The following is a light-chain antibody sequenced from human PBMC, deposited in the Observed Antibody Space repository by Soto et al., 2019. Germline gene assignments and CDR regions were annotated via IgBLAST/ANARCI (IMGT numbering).Light chain of an antibody. CDR1: QSISSH. CDR3: QQGFSTPALT. V-gene: IGKV1-39*01. Sequence: DIQMTQSPPSLSASVGDRVTITFRASQSISSHLNWYQQKPGKAPKLLIYGASTLQSGVPSRFSGSGSGTDFTLTISSLQSEDFATYYCQQGFSTPALTFGGGTKVDIK. J-gene: IGKJ4*01. CDR2: GAS.